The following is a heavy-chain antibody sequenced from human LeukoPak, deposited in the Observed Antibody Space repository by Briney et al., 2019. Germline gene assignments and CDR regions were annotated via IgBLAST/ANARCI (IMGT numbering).Heavy chain of an antibody. D-gene: IGHD6-13*01. Sequence: PSETLSLTCTVSGGSISSYYWSWIRQPPGKGLEWIGYIYYSGSTNYNPSLKSRVTISVDTSKNQFSLKLSSVTAADTAVYYCARKPHIAAAGYNWFDPWGQGTLVTVSS. CDR3: ARKPHIAAAGYNWFDP. CDR2: IYYSGST. CDR1: GGSISSYY. V-gene: IGHV4-59*12. J-gene: IGHJ5*02.